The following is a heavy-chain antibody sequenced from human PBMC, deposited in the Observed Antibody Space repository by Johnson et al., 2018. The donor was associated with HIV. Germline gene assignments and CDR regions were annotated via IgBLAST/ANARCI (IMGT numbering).Heavy chain of an antibody. CDR2: IWYDGSKK. CDR1: GFTFSNYA. V-gene: IGHV3-33*01. D-gene: IGHD1-26*01. J-gene: IGHJ3*02. Sequence: VQLVESGGGVVQPGGSLRLSCAASGFTFSNYAMSWVRQAPGKGLEWVAVIWYDGSKKYYADSVKGRFTISRDNAKNSLFLQMNSLRAEDTAVYYCARVGATGAFDIWGQGTMVTVSS. CDR3: ARVGATGAFDI.